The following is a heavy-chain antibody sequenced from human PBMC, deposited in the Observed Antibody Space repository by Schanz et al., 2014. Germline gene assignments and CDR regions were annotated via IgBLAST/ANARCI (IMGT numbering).Heavy chain of an antibody. J-gene: IGHJ4*02. D-gene: IGHD6-13*01. Sequence: EVQLVESGGGLVQPGGSLRLSCAASGFTFSTYWMHWVRQAPGKGLVWVSHINSDGTTTTYADSVKGRFTISRDNAENTLYLQMNSLRVEDTALYYCARDSGSSSWYPSDYWGQGTLVTVSS. CDR1: GFTFSTYW. CDR2: INSDGTTT. CDR3: ARDSGSSSWYPSDY. V-gene: IGHV3-74*01.